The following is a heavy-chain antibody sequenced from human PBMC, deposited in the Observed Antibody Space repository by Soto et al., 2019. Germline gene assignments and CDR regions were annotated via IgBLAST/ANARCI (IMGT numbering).Heavy chain of an antibody. J-gene: IGHJ4*02. CDR2: ISGNSGDT. V-gene: IGHV3-23*05. CDR1: GFTFSSYS. CDR3: AKGSASARPYYFDS. D-gene: IGHD3-3*01. Sequence: GGSLRLSCAASGFTFSSYSMSWVRQSPEKGLEWVSAISGNSGDTYHGDSVKGRFSISRDNTKNTLFLQMNSLNADDTVVYYCAKGSASARPYYFDSWGQGTRVTVSS.